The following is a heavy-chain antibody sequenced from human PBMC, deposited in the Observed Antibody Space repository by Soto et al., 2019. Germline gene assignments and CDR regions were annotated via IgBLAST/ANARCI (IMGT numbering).Heavy chain of an antibody. CDR3: AKGGTEAGTSNIYY. CDR2: ISGSGGST. V-gene: IGHV3-23*01. J-gene: IGHJ4*02. D-gene: IGHD6-13*01. Sequence: EVQLLESGGGLVQPGGSLRLSCAASGFTFSSYAMSWVLQSPGKGLEWVSAISGSGGSTYYAYSVKGRFTISRDNSKNALYLQMNRLRAEDTDVYYCAKGGTEAGTSNIYYWGQGTLVTVSS. CDR1: GFTFSSYA.